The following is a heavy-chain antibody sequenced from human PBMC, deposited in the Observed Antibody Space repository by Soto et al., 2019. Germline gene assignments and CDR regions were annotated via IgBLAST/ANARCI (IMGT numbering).Heavy chain of an antibody. Sequence: PVGSLRLSCAASGVMFNNNWMSWVRQAPGKGLEWVAHIREDGSGISYVDSVRGRFTISRDNTLNSLYLQMDTLRPGDTAVYYCARGHFGLDVWGQGTTVTVSS. CDR2: IREDGSGI. J-gene: IGHJ6*02. CDR3: ARGHFGLDV. CDR1: GVMFNNNW. V-gene: IGHV3-7*01.